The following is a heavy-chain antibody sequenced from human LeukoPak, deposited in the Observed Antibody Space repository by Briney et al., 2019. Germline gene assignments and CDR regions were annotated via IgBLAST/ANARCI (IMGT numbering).Heavy chain of an antibody. CDR1: GGSISSGSYY. D-gene: IGHD4-11*01. Sequence: PSETLSLTFTVSGGSISSGSYYWSWIRQPAGKGLEWIGRIYTSGSTNYNPSLKSRVTISVDTSKNQFSLKLSSVTAADTAVYYSARTLQSWPPYYFDYWGQGTLVTVSS. CDR2: IYTSGST. J-gene: IGHJ4*02. CDR3: ARTLQSWPPYYFDY. V-gene: IGHV4-61*02.